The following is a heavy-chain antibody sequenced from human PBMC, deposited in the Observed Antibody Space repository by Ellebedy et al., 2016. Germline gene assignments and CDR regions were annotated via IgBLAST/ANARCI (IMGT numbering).Heavy chain of an antibody. CDR2: IDWDDDK. D-gene: IGHD2-15*01. CDR3: ARGLLHFDY. CDR1: VFSLSTSGMC. V-gene: IGHV2-70*01. J-gene: IGHJ4*02. Sequence: SGPTLVXPTQTLTRICTYSVFSLSTSGMCVSWIRQPTGKALEWLALIDWDDDKYYSTSLKTRLTISKDTSKNQVVLTMTNMDPVDTATYYCARGLLHFDYWGQGTLVTVSS.